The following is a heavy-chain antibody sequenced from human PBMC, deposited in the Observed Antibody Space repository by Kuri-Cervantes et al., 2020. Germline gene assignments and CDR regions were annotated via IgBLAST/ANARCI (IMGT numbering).Heavy chain of an antibody. D-gene: IGHD3-16*02. J-gene: IGHJ4*02. Sequence: SETLSLTCTVSGGSISSGGYYWSWIRQHPGKGLEWIGYIYYSGSTNYNPSLKSRVTISVDTSKNQFSLKLSSVTAADTAVYYCARCVYYDYVWGSYRYTGSEYYFDYWGQGTLVTVSS. CDR1: GGSISSGGYY. CDR3: ARCVYYDYVWGSYRYTGSEYYFDY. CDR2: IYYSGST. V-gene: IGHV4-61*08.